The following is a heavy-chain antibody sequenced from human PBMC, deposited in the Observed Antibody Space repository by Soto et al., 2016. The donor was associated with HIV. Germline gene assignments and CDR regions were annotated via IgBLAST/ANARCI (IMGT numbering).Heavy chain of an antibody. D-gene: IGHD3-10*01. CDR3: ARRGNGSGGYYYYYMDV. CDR2: VNHSGNT. CDR1: GGSFSGYY. J-gene: IGHJ6*03. Sequence: QVQLQQWGAGLLKPSETLSLTCAVYGGSFSGYYWTWIRQSPGKGLEWIGEVNHSGNTKYNPSLKSRVTITVDTSKNQFSLNLSSVTAADTAVYYCARRGNGSGGYYYYYMDVWGKGTTVTVSS. V-gene: IGHV4-34*02.